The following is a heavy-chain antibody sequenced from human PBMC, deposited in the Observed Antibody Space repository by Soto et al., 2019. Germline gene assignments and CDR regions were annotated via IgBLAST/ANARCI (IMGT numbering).Heavy chain of an antibody. CDR1: GFTVSSTY. CDR3: ARSRYIGTYSGRFLDY. J-gene: IGHJ4*01. Sequence: PRLSCAASGFTVSSTYLTWVRQAPGKGLEWVAILYTGTDTVYADSVKGRFTISRDSSKNTFYLQMNSLRAEDTAMYFCARSRYIGTYSGRFLDYWGHGSLVTVSP. D-gene: IGHD1-26*01. V-gene: IGHV3-53*01. CDR2: LYTGTDT.